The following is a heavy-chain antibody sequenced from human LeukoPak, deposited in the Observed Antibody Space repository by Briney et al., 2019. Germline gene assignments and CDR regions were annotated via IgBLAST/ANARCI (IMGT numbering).Heavy chain of an antibody. V-gene: IGHV4-59*11. CDR1: GGSLSTHH. Sequence: SETLSLTCVVSGGSLSTHHWSWIRQSPGRGLEWIGYISDSGSTNYNPSLKSRVTISVDTSKNQFSLKLSSVTAADTAVYYCARWRYSSGWYGGIGNWFDPWGQGTLVTVSS. CDR3: ARWRYSSGWYGGIGNWFDP. D-gene: IGHD6-19*01. CDR2: ISDSGST. J-gene: IGHJ5*02.